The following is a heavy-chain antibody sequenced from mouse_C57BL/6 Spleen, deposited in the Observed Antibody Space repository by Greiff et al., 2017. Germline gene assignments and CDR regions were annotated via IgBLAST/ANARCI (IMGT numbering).Heavy chain of an antibody. CDR2: IYPGDGDT. CDR3: AREGDYYGSHFDY. J-gene: IGHJ2*01. D-gene: IGHD2-2*01. Sequence: VKLMESGPELVKPGASVKISCKASGYAFSSSWMNWVKQRPGKGLEWIGRIYPGDGDTNYNGKFKGKATLTADKSSSTAYMQLSSLTSEDSAVYFCAREGDYYGSHFDYWGQGTTLTVSS. CDR1: GYAFSSSW. V-gene: IGHV1-82*01.